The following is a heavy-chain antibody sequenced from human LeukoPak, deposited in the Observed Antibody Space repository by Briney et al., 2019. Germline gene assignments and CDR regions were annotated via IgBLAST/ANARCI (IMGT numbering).Heavy chain of an antibody. CDR3: ARDSLEPITDDYYYGMDV. V-gene: IGHV4-59*01. J-gene: IGHJ6*02. D-gene: IGHD5-24*01. CDR2: IYYSGST. Sequence: SETLSLTCTVSGGSISSYYWSWIRQPPGKGLEWIGYIYYSGSTNYNPSLKSRVTISVDTSKNQFSLKLSSVTAADTAVYYCARDSLEPITDDYYYGMDVWGQGTTVTVSS. CDR1: GGSISSYY.